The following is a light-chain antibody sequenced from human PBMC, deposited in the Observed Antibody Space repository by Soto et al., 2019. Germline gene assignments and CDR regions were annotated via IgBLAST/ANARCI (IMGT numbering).Light chain of an antibody. J-gene: IGLJ1*01. CDR1: HSNIGAGYD. V-gene: IGLV1-40*01. CDR2: GNS. CDR3: QSYGDSLSGYV. Sequence: QSLLTQPPSVYGAPGQRVTISCTGSHSNIGAGYDVHWYQQLPGTAPKLLIYGNSNRPSGVPDRFSGSKSGTSASLTITGLQAEDEADYYCQSYGDSLSGYVFGTGTKV.